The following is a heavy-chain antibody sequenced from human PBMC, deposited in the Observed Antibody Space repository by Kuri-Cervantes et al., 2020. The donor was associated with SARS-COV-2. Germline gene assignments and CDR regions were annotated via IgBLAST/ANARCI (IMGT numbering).Heavy chain of an antibody. CDR2: ISYDGSNK. CDR1: GFTFSSYA. V-gene: IGHV3-30*04. D-gene: IGHD1-1*01. CDR3: ARDGMRSSKYYYYYYYMEV. J-gene: IGHJ6*03. Sequence: GESLKISCAASGFTFSSYAMHWVRQAPGKGLEWVAVISYDGSNKYYADSVKGRFTISRDNSKNTLYLQMNSLRAEDTAVYYCARDGMRSSKYYYYYYYMEVWGKGTTVTVSS.